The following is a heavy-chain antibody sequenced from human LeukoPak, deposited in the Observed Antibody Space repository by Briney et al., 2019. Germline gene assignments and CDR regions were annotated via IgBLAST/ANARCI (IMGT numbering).Heavy chain of an antibody. CDR2: IYHGST. D-gene: IGHD3-16*01. Sequence: PSETLSLTCTVSGGSISNYYWTWIRQPPGKGLEWIGYIYHGSTNHNSSLKSRVIISIDTSKNQFSLKLSSVTAADTAVYYCARAGGFGDIDYWGQGTLVTVYS. V-gene: IGHV4-59*01. J-gene: IGHJ4*02. CDR1: GGSISNYY. CDR3: ARAGGFGDIDY.